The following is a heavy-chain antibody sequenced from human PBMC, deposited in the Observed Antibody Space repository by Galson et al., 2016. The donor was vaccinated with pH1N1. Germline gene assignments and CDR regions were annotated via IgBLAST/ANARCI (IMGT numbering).Heavy chain of an antibody. Sequence: SLRLSCAASGFTFSSYSMNWVRQAPGKGLEWVSTISGTGDPTYYADSVKGRFTISRDNSNNTVYLRMNSLRVEDTAVYYCAKDLGRYSVIYYWGPGTLVTVSS. V-gene: IGHV3-23*01. J-gene: IGHJ4*02. CDR3: AKDLGRYSVIYY. CDR2: ISGTGDPT. CDR1: GFTFSSYS. D-gene: IGHD1-26*01.